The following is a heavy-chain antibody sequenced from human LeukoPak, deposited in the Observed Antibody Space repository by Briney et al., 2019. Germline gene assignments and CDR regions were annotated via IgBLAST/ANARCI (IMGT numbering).Heavy chain of an antibody. Sequence: GGSLRLSCAASGFTFSSHSLMWVRQAPGKGLEWVSSISPDSGYIYYADSVKGRFTISRDNAENSLFLQMNSLGAEDTAVYYCAPFSGVTRYYFDYWGRGTLVTVSS. CDR1: GFTFSSHS. J-gene: IGHJ4*02. V-gene: IGHV3-21*01. CDR2: ISPDSGYI. CDR3: APFSGVTRYYFDY. D-gene: IGHD2-8*01.